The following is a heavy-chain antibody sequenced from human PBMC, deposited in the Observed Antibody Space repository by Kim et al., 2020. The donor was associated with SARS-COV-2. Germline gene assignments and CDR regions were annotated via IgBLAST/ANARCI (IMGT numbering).Heavy chain of an antibody. V-gene: IGHV3-33*01. D-gene: IGHD1-26*01. CDR2: IWYDGSNK. Sequence: GGSLRLSCAASGFTFSSYGMHWVRQAPGKGLEWVAVIWYDGSNKYYADSVKGRFTISRDNSKNTLYLQMNSLRAEDTAVYYCASWGLVGATLYYYYYGMDVWGQESTVTVSS. CDR1: GFTFSSYG. CDR3: ASWGLVGATLYYYYYGMDV. J-gene: IGHJ6*02.